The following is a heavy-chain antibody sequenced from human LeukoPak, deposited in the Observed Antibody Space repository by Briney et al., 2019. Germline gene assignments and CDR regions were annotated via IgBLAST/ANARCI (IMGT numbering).Heavy chain of an antibody. J-gene: IGHJ4*02. CDR2: ISSSGNTI. CDR1: GFTLSSYE. CDR3: AREKSSSWTSFDY. D-gene: IGHD6-13*01. V-gene: IGHV3-48*03. Sequence: GGSLRLSCAASGFTLSSYEMNWVRQAPGKGLEWVSYISSSGNTIYYADSVKGRFTISRDNAESSLYLQMNSLRAEDTAVYYCAREKSSSWTSFDYWGQGTLVTVSS.